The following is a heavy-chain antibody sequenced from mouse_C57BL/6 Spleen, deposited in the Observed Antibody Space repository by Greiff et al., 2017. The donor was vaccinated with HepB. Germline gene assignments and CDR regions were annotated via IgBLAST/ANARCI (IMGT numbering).Heavy chain of an antibody. J-gene: IGHJ4*01. CDR3: ARGEWDNDDYAMDY. V-gene: IGHV1-81*01. Sequence: QVQLQQSGAELARPGASVKLSCKASGYTFTSYGISWVKQRTGQGLEWIGEIYPRSGNTYYNEKFKGKATLTADKSSSTAYMELRSLTSEDSAVYFGARGEWDNDDYAMDYWGQGTSVTVSS. CDR2: IYPRSGNT. CDR1: GYTFTSYG. D-gene: IGHD2-4*01.